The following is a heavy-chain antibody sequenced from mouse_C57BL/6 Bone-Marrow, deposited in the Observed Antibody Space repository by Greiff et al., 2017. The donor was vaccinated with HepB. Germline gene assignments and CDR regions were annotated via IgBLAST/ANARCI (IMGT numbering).Heavy chain of an antibody. CDR3: ARRAAQATPVAY. V-gene: IGHV1-81*01. CDR1: GYTFTSYG. CDR2: IYPRSGNT. J-gene: IGHJ3*01. D-gene: IGHD3-2*02. Sequence: QVQLQQSGAELARPGASVKLSCKASGYTFTSYGISWVKQRTGQGLEWIGEIYPRSGNTYYNEKFKGKATLTADKSSSTAYMELRSLTSEDSAVYFCARRAAQATPVAYWGQGTLVTVSA.